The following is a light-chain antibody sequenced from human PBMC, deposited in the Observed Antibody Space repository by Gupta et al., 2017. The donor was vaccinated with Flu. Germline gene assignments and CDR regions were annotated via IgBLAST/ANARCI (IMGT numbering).Light chain of an antibody. CDR2: EVS. Sequence: QSALTQPASGSGSPGQSITISFTGTSSDVGGYNYVSCDQQHPRNPPKLMIYEVSKRPAGVSIRFSDSKSGNAASLTISGRQAEDEDDYYCSTYTSSSTVVFGGGTKLTVL. CDR1: SSDVGGYNY. CDR3: STYTSSSTVV. V-gene: IGLV2-14*01. J-gene: IGLJ2*01.